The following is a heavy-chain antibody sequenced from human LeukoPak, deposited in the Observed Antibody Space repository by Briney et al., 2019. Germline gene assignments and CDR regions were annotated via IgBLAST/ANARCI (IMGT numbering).Heavy chain of an antibody. CDR2: INPNSGGT. V-gene: IGHV1-2*02. CDR1: GYTFTGYY. J-gene: IGHJ1*01. CDR3: ARGTRIAVAGTLLYFQH. Sequence: ASVKVSCKASGYTFTGYYMHWVRQAPGQGLEWMGWINPNSGGTNYAQKFQGRVTMTRDTSISTAYMELSRLRSDDTAVYYCARGTRIAVAGTLLYFQHGGQGTLVTVS. D-gene: IGHD6-19*01.